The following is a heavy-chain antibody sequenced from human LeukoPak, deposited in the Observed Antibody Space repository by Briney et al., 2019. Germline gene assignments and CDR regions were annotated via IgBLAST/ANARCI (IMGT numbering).Heavy chain of an antibody. CDR3: ARGYMTTVISAYYYMDV. J-gene: IGHJ6*03. CDR1: GGSFSGYY. D-gene: IGHD4-11*01. V-gene: IGHV4-34*01. CDR2: INHSGST. Sequence: SETLSLTCAVYGGSFSGYYWSWIRQPPGKGLEGIGEINHSGSTNYNPSLKSRVTISVDTSKNQFSLKLSSVTAADTAVYYCARGYMTTVISAYYYMDVWGKGTTVTVSS.